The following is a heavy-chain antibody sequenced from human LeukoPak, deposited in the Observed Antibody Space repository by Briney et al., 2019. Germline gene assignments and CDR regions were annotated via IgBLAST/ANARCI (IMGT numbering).Heavy chain of an antibody. CDR1: GFTFSSYW. V-gene: IGHV3-7*01. J-gene: IGHJ5*02. CDR2: IKQDGSEK. CDR3: ARAGISRPNWFDP. Sequence: GGSLRLSCAASGFTFSSYWMSWVRQAPGKGLEWVANIKQDGSEKYYVDSVKGRFTITRDNAKISLYLQMNSLRAEDTAVYYCARAGISRPNWFDPWGQGTLVTVSS. D-gene: IGHD2-21*01.